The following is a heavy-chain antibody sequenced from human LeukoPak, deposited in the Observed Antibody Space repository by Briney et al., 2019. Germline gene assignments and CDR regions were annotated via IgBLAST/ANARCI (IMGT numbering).Heavy chain of an antibody. CDR2: ISAYNGNT. J-gene: IGHJ5*02. V-gene: IGHV1-18*01. CDR1: GYTFTSYG. D-gene: IGHD5-18*01. CDR3: ARIISGYSYVNWFDP. Sequence: GASVKVTCKASGYTFTSYGISWVRQAPGQGLEWMGWISAYNGNTNYAQKLLGRVTMTTDTSTSTAYMELRSLRSDDTAVYYCARIISGYSYVNWFDPWGQGTLVTVSS.